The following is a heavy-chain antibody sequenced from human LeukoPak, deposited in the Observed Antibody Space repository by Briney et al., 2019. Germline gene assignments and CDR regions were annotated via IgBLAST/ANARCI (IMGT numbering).Heavy chain of an antibody. D-gene: IGHD5-12*01. J-gene: IGHJ6*02. V-gene: IGHV3-7*01. Sequence: PGGSLRLSCAASGFTFGSYAMSWVRQAPGKGLEWVANIKQDGSEKYYVDSVKGRFTISRDNAKNSLYLQMNSLRAEDTAVYYCARDRGYSGYDFGLEYYYYGMDVWGQGTTVTVSS. CDR2: IKQDGSEK. CDR1: GFTFGSYA. CDR3: ARDRGYSGYDFGLEYYYYGMDV.